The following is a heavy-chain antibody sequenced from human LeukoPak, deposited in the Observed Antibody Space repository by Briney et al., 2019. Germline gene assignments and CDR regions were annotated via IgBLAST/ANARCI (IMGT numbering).Heavy chain of an antibody. Sequence: KESGPTLVNPTQTLTLTCTFSGFSLNTRGVGVGWIRQPPGRALEWLALIYWGDDRRYSPSLKSRLTITKDTSKNQVVLTITNMDPVDTATYFCAHRKNYYDSSVFDNWGQGTLVTVSS. J-gene: IGHJ4*02. CDR3: AHRKNYYDSSVFDN. CDR1: GFSLNTRGVG. CDR2: IYWGDDR. D-gene: IGHD3-22*01. V-gene: IGHV2-5*02.